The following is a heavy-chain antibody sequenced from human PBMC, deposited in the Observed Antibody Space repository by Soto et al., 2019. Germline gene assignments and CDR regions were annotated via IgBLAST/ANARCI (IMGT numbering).Heavy chain of an antibody. Sequence: QVQLVQSGAEVKKPGSSVKVSCKASGGTFSSHAINWVRQAPGQGLEWMGGIIPIFGTANYAQKFQGRVMITADESTSTAYMELSSLRSEDTAVYYCARDRYCNNGVCYQPWGQGTLVTVSP. D-gene: IGHD2-8*01. CDR3: ARDRYCNNGVCYQP. V-gene: IGHV1-69*01. CDR2: IIPIFGTA. CDR1: GGTFSSHA. J-gene: IGHJ5*02.